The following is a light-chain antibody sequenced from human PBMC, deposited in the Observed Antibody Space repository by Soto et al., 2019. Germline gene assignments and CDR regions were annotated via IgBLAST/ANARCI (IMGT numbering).Light chain of an antibody. V-gene: IGLV3-21*02. Sequence: SYELTQPPSVSVAPGQTATITCAGANIGSKSVHWYHQKPGQAPVLVVYDDSDRPAGIPERISGSNSGDTVTLTISRVEAGDEADYYCQVWDRSSEHMVFGGGTKVTVL. CDR3: QVWDRSSEHMV. CDR2: DDS. J-gene: IGLJ2*01. CDR1: NIGSKS.